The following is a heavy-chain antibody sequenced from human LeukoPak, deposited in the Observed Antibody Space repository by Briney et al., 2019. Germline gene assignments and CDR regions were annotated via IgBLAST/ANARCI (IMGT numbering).Heavy chain of an antibody. CDR2: ISSSSSYI. V-gene: IGHV3-21*01. CDR3: ARDGRVAAAGIFY. J-gene: IGHJ4*02. Sequence: PGGSLRLSCAASGFTFSSYSMNWVRQAPGKGLEWVSSISSSSSYIYYADSVEGRFTISRDNAKNSLYLQMNSLRAEDTAVYYCARDGRVAAAGIFYWGQGTLVTVSS. CDR1: GFTFSSYS. D-gene: IGHD6-13*01.